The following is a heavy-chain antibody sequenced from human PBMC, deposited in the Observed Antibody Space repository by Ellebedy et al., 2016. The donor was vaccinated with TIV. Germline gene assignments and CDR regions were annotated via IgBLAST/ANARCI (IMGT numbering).Heavy chain of an antibody. CDR3: ARWELDSATYYYLDQ. J-gene: IGHJ4*02. CDR1: GFSLSNND. Sequence: GESLKISCAASGFSLSNNDMSWVRQAPGKGLEWVANIKQDGSSKYYVDSVQGRFTISRDNAKNSLYLLMNSLRAEDTAVYYCARWELDSATYYYLDQWGQGTLVTVSS. V-gene: IGHV3-7*01. D-gene: IGHD1-26*01. CDR2: IKQDGSSK.